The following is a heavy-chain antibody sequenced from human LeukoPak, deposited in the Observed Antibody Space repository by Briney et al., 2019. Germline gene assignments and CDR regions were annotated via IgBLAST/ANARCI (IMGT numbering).Heavy chain of an antibody. D-gene: IGHD3-16*01. V-gene: IGHV1-46*01. CDR3: ARDPKRGPNYYYGMDV. CDR2: INPSGGST. J-gene: IGHJ6*04. Sequence: ASVKVSCKASGYTFTSYYMHWVRQAPGQGLEWMGIINPSGGSTSYAQKFQGRVTMTRDTSTSTVYMELSGLRSEDTAVYYCARDPKRGPNYYYGMDVWGKGTTVTVSS. CDR1: GYTFTSYY.